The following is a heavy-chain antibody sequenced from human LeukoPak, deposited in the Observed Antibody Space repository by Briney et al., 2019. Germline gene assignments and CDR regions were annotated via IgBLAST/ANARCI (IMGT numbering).Heavy chain of an antibody. J-gene: IGHJ4*02. V-gene: IGHV3-23*01. CDR3: AKDRGQWLVRQRFDY. CDR1: GFTFSSYA. Sequence: PGGSLRLSCAASGFTFSSYAMSWVRQAPGKGLEWVSTISGRAIAGSGGSEYYADSVKGRFTISRDNSKNMLYLQMNSLRAEDTAVYYCAKDRGQWLVRQRFDYWGQGTLVTVSS. D-gene: IGHD6-19*01. CDR2: ISGRAIAGSGGSE.